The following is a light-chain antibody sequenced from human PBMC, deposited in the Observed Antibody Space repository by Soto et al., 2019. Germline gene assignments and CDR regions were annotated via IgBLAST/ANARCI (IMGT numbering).Light chain of an antibody. CDR3: AAWHDSLRALYV. CDR2: RNN. CDR1: SSNIGSNY. Sequence: QSVLTQPPSASGTPGQRVTISCSGSSSNIGSNYVYWYQQLPGTAPKLLIYRNNQRPSGVPDRFSGSKSGTSASLAISGLRSEHEADYYCAAWHDSLRALYVFATGTKVSVL. V-gene: IGLV1-47*01. J-gene: IGLJ1*01.